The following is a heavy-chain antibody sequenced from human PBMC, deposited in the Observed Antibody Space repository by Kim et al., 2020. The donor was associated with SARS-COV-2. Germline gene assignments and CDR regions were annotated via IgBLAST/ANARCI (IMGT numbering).Heavy chain of an antibody. CDR1: GFTISSYW. CDR3: AMSTVPAAYDY. J-gene: IGHJ4*02. CDR2: INQDGGVK. D-gene: IGHD2-2*01. Sequence: GGSLRLSCAASGFTISSYWMTWVRQAPGKGLEWVASINQDGGVKNYVDSVQGRFTISRDNAKNSLYLQMNSLRAEDTAVYYCAMSTVPAAYDYWGQGTLATVSS. V-gene: IGHV3-7*01.